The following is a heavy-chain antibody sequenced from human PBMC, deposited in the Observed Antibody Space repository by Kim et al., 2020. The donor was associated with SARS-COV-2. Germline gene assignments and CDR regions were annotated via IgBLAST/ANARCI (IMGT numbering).Heavy chain of an antibody. CDR3: ARGGRSRIAAAGTGYIDL. V-gene: IGHV4-34*01. Sequence: SETLSLTCAVYGGSFSGYYWSWIRQPPGKGLEWIGEINHSGSTNYNPYLKSRRTISVDTTKNQFSLKLSSVTAADTAVYYYARGGRSRIAAAGTGYIDL. J-gene: IGHJ2*01. CDR1: GGSFSGYY. CDR2: INHSGST. D-gene: IGHD6-13*01.